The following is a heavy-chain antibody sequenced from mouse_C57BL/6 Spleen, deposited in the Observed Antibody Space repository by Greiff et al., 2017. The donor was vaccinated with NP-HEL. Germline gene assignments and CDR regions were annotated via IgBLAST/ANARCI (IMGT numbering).Heavy chain of an antibody. Sequence: QVQLQQPGAELVKPGASVKMSCKASGYTFTSYWITWVKQRPGQGLEWIGDISPGRGSTNYNEKFTSKATLSVDTSSSPAYMQLSSLTSEDSAVYYCARRGYYSNYEGVYYAMDYWGQGTSVTVSS. CDR2: ISPGRGST. CDR1: GYTFTSYW. CDR3: ARRGYYSNYEGVYYAMDY. V-gene: IGHV1-55*01. D-gene: IGHD2-5*01. J-gene: IGHJ4*01.